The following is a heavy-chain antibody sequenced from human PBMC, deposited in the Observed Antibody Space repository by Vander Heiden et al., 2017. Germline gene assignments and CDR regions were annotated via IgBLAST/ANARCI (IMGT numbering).Heavy chain of an antibody. CDR2: VSADGGTT. V-gene: IGHV3-23*01. CDR3: ASGSYYGMDV. CDR1: GFPFSSFV. Sequence: EAQLLESGGDIVQPGGSLRLSCAASGFPFSSFVMSWVRQAPGKGLEWVSSVSADGGTTYYADSVKGRFTISRDNSKNRLYLDVNSLGAEDTAVYFAASGSYYGMDVWGRGTTVSVSS. D-gene: IGHD5-12*01. J-gene: IGHJ6*02.